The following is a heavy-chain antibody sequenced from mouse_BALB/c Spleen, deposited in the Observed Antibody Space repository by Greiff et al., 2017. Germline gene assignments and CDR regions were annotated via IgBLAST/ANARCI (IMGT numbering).Heavy chain of an antibody. CDR2: IYPGDGDT. CDR3: AREEIYYDYVMDY. D-gene: IGHD2-4*01. CDR1: GYAFSSSW. V-gene: IGHV1-82*01. J-gene: IGHJ4*01. Sequence: QVQLKESGPELVKPGASVKISCKASGYAFSSSWMNWVKQRPGQGLEWIGRIYPGDGDTNYNGKFKGKATLTADKSSSTAYMQLSSLTSVDSAVYFCAREEIYYDYVMDYWGQGTSVTVSS.